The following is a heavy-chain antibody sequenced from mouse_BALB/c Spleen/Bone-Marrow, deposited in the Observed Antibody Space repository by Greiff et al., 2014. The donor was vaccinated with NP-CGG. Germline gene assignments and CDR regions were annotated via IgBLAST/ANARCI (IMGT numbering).Heavy chain of an antibody. D-gene: IGHD2-10*02. V-gene: IGHV5-4*02. J-gene: IGHJ4*01. CDR1: GFTFSDYY. CDR2: VSDGGNYT. Sequence: EVKVVESGGGLVKPGGSLKLSCAASGFTFSDYYMCWIRQTPEKRLEWVATVSDGGNYTYYPDSVKGRFTISRDNAKNNLYLQMSSLKSEDTAMDYCVKSGGRYGAMDYWGQGTSVTVSS. CDR3: VKSGGRYGAMDY.